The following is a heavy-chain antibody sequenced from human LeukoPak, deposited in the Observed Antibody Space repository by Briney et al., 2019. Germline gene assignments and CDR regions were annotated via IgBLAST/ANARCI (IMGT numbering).Heavy chain of an antibody. J-gene: IGHJ6*03. Sequence: SETLSLTCAVYGGSFSGYYWSWIRQPPGKGLEWIGEISHSGSTNYNPSLKSRVTISVDTSKNQFSLKLSSVTAADTAVYYCARGRIYYDFWSGYYTPYYYYYMDVWGKGTTVTVSS. CDR1: GGSFSGYY. D-gene: IGHD3-3*01. V-gene: IGHV4-34*01. CDR3: ARGRIYYDFWSGYYTPYYYYYMDV. CDR2: ISHSGST.